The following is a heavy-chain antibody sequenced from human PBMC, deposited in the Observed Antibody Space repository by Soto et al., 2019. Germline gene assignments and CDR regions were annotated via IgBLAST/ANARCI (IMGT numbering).Heavy chain of an antibody. CDR3: ATEGDRPYYYYGMVV. V-gene: IGHV1-18*03. Sequence: ASVKVSCKASGYSFTRYGISWVRQAPGQGLEWMGWISGYNGKTKYAQKLQGRVSMTTDTSTSTAYMELRSLGSDDMAVYYCATEGDRPYYYYGMVVWGQGTTVTVSS. D-gene: IGHD3-16*01. J-gene: IGHJ6*02. CDR1: GYSFTRYG. CDR2: ISGYNGKT.